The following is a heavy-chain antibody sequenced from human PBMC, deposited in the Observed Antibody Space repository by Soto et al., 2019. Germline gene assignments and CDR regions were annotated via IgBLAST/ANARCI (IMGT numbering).Heavy chain of an antibody. D-gene: IGHD4-17*01. CDR2: ISSSSSYI. Sequence: GGSLRLSCAASGFTFSNYEMHWVRQAPGKGLEWVSSISSSSSYIYYADSVKGRFTISRDNAKNSLYLQMNSLRAEDTAVYYCARDGVDYGDYVYIDYWGQGTLVTVSS. CDR1: GFTFSNYE. J-gene: IGHJ4*02. V-gene: IGHV3-21*01. CDR3: ARDGVDYGDYVYIDY.